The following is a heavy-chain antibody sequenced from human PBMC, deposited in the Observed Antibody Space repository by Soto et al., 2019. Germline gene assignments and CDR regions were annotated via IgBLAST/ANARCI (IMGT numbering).Heavy chain of an antibody. J-gene: IGHJ3*02. Sequence: PGGSLRLSCAASTFTFTGYAMSWVRQAPGKGLEWVSGISSSSDNTYYADSVKGWFTISRDNSKNTLYVQMNSVRAEDTAVYYCAKDLTYGATPGGALDIWGQGTKVTVSS. D-gene: IGHD1-26*01. V-gene: IGHV3-23*01. CDR1: TFTFTGYA. CDR3: AKDLTYGATPGGALDI. CDR2: ISSSSDNT.